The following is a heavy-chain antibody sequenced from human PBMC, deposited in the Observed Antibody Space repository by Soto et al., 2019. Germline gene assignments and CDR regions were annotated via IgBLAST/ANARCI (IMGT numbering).Heavy chain of an antibody. D-gene: IGHD2-15*01. J-gene: IGHJ5*02. Sequence: QVQLVQSGGEVKKPGSSVKVSCKASGGTFSSYAISWVRQAPGQGLEWMGGIIPIFGTANYAQKFQGRVTITADESTSTAYMELSSLRSEDTAVYYCASVCSGGSCYGWFWFDPWGQRTLVTVSS. CDR2: IIPIFGTA. CDR3: ASVCSGGSCYGWFWFDP. V-gene: IGHV1-69*01. CDR1: GGTFSSYA.